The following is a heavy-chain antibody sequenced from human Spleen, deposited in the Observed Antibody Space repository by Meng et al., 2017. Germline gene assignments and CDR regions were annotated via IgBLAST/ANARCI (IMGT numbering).Heavy chain of an antibody. CDR3: AREEYNWNAFDI. V-gene: IGHV1-3*01. Sequence: ASVNVSCKPSGYTFSNYVIQWVRQAPGQRLEWTGGINAGNCNTKYSQKFQGRVTINRDTSVPTAYMALNSLGSDYTAVYYGAREEYNWNAFDIWGQGTMVTVSS. D-gene: IGHD1-1*01. J-gene: IGHJ3*02. CDR1: GYTFSNYV. CDR2: INAGNCNT.